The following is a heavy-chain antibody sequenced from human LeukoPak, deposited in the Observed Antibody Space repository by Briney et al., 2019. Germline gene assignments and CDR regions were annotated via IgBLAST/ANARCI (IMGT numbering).Heavy chain of an antibody. CDR2: INPNSGGT. J-gene: IGHJ4*02. CDR3: ARRVAHDYSNPFDY. V-gene: IGHV1-2*02. Sequence: ASVKVSCKASGYTFTGYYIHWVRQAPGQGLEWMGWINPNSGGTNYARNFQGRVTMTRDTSISTAYMELSRLRSDDTAVYYCARRVAHDYSNPFDYWGQGTLVTVSS. D-gene: IGHD4-11*01. CDR1: GYTFTGYY.